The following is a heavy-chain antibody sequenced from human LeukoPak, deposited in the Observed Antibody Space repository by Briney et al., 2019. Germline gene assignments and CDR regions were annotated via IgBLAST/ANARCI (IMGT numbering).Heavy chain of an antibody. J-gene: IGHJ4*02. CDR2: IRSDGTNK. V-gene: IGHV3-30*02. CDR3: AKDSVGFTGDLYYFNY. Sequence: GGSLRLSCAASGFTFSSYGMHWVRQAPGKGLEWVAFIRSDGTNKYYGDSVKGRFTISRDNSKNTVYLQMNSLRVEDTAVYYCAKDSVGFTGDLYYFNYWGQGTLVTVSS. D-gene: IGHD7-27*01. CDR1: GFTFSSYG.